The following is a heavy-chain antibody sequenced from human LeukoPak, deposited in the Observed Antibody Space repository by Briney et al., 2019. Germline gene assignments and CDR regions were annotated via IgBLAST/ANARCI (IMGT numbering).Heavy chain of an antibody. Sequence: GGSLRLSCAASGFTFSSYWMSWVRQAPGKGLEWVANIKQDGSEKYYVDSVKGRFTISRDNAKNSLYLQMNSLRAEDTAVYYCAKDSVWFGEYTEYYFDYWGQGTLVTVSS. CDR1: GFTFSSYW. CDR2: IKQDGSEK. D-gene: IGHD3-10*01. V-gene: IGHV3-7*01. CDR3: AKDSVWFGEYTEYYFDY. J-gene: IGHJ4*02.